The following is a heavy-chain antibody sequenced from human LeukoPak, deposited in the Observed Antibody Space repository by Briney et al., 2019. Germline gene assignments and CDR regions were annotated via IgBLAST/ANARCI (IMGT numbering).Heavy chain of an antibody. CDR2: INPNSGGT. J-gene: IGHJ6*03. V-gene: IGHV1-2*02. CDR1: GYTFTGYY. CDR3: ARGSSGWYAHWDYYYMDV. D-gene: IGHD6-19*01. Sequence: GASVKVSCKASGYTFTGYYMHWVRQAPGQGLEWMGCINPNSGGTNYAQKFQGRVTMTRDTSISTAYIELSRLRSDDTAVYYSARGSSGWYAHWDYYYMDVWGKGTTVTISS.